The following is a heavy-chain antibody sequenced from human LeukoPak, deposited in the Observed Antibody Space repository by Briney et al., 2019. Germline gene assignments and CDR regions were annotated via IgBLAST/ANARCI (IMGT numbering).Heavy chain of an antibody. V-gene: IGHV3-30*18. Sequence: TGGSLRLSCAASGFTFSSYGMQWVRQAAGRGLEWVAVISYDGSNKYYADSVKGRFTISRDNSKSTLYLQMNSLRAEDTAVYYCAKVLPGSDWFDPWGQGTLVTVSS. D-gene: IGHD6-25*01. CDR3: AKVLPGSDWFDP. J-gene: IGHJ5*02. CDR2: ISYDGSNK. CDR1: GFTFSSYG.